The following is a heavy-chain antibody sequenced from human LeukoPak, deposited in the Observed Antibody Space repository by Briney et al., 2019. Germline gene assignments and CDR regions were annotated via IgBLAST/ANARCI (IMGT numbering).Heavy chain of an antibody. D-gene: IGHD3-22*01. J-gene: IGHJ3*02. CDR3: ARDPTYYYDKGAFDI. CDR2: IYHSGST. V-gene: IGHV4-38-2*02. CDR1: GYSISSGYY. Sequence: SETLSLTCTVSGYSISSGYYWGWIRQPPGKGLEWIGSIYHSGSTYYNPSLKSRVTISVDTSKNQFSLKLSSVTAADTAVYYCARDPTYYYDKGAFDIWGQGTMVTVSS.